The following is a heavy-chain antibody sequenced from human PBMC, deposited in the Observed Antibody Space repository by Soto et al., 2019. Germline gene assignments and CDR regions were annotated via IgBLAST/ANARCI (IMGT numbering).Heavy chain of an antibody. V-gene: IGHV2-5*01. Sequence: SVPTLVNPTQTLTLTCISSGFSLRTSGVGVGWIRQPPGKALEWLGFIYWNDDKRYSPSLKSRLTITKDTSKNQVVLTMTNMDPVDTATYYCAKSGSSGWYGWFDPWGQGTLVTVSS. CDR2: IYWNDDK. D-gene: IGHD6-19*01. CDR3: AKSGSSGWYGWFDP. CDR1: GFSLRTSGVG. J-gene: IGHJ5*02.